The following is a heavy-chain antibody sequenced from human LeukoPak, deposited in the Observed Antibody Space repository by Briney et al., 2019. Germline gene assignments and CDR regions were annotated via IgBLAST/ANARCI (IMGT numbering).Heavy chain of an antibody. CDR1: GFTFSSYE. Sequence: VGSLRLSCAASGFTFSSYEMNWVRQGAGKGLDWVSYISSIGSTIYYAHSGKRRFTISRVNAKNSLYLQMNSLRAEDTAVYYCARERPRIAVARYYFDYWGQGTLVTVSS. V-gene: IGHV3-48*03. J-gene: IGHJ4*02. D-gene: IGHD6-19*01. CDR3: ARERPRIAVARYYFDY. CDR2: ISSIGSTI.